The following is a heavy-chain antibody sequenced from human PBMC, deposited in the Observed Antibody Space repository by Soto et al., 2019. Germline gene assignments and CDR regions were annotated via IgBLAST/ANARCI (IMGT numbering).Heavy chain of an antibody. CDR3: AKVHITYYYDSSGYPIDY. J-gene: IGHJ4*02. V-gene: IGHV3-23*01. CDR2: ISGSGGST. D-gene: IGHD3-22*01. Sequence: PGGSLRLSCAASGFTFSSYAMSWVRQAPGKGLEWVSAISGSGGSTYYADSVKGRFTISRDNSKNTLYLQMSSLRAEDTAVYYCAKVHITYYYDSSGYPIDYWGQGTLVTVSS. CDR1: GFTFSSYA.